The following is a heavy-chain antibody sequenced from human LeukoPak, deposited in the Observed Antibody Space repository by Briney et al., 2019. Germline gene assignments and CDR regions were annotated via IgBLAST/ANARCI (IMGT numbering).Heavy chain of an antibody. CDR2: IGTSDNTR. CDR3: AREFGVLTYYYDSSDPKYFDY. CDR1: GFAFSTYE. V-gene: IGHV3-48*03. Sequence: QTGGSLRLSCAASGFAFSTYEMNWVRQAPGKGLEWVSYIGTSDNTRYYADSVKGRFTISRDNARNSLYLQMNSLRAEDTAVYYCAREFGVLTYYYDSSDPKYFDYWGQGTLVTVSS. J-gene: IGHJ4*02. D-gene: IGHD3-22*01.